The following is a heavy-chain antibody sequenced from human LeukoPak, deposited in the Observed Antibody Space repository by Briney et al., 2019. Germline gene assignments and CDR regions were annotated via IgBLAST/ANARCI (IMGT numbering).Heavy chain of an antibody. CDR2: ISNNGGYT. V-gene: IGHV3-23*01. CDR3: AKQLGYCSDGSCYFPY. D-gene: IGHD2-15*01. Sequence: GGSLRLSCAASGFTFSSSAMSWVRQAPGKGLEWVSTISNNGGYTYYADSVQGRFTISRDNSKSTLCLQVNSLRAEDTAVYYCAKQLGYCSDGSCYFPYWGQGTLVTVSS. J-gene: IGHJ4*02. CDR1: GFTFSSSA.